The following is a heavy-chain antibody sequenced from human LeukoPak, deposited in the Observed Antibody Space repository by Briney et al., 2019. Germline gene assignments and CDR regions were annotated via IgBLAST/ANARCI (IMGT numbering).Heavy chain of an antibody. CDR3: ERVGYSGWNLES. V-gene: IGHV3-7*01. CDR1: GFTFRSYW. Sequence: GGSLRLSCAASGFTFRSYWMSWVRQAPGKGLEWVVNINQGGSVKYYVDSVKGRFTISRDDAKNSLYVQMNSLRDEDTAVNDCERVGYSGWNLESCGQGNLVTVSS. J-gene: IGHJ4*02. CDR2: INQGGSVK. D-gene: IGHD5-12*01.